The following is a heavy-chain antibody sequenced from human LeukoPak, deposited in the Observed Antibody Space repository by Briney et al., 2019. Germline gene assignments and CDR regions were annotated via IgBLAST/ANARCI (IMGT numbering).Heavy chain of an antibody. CDR3: ARDLRILSIQPGPHCGGDCYSGLGAFDI. V-gene: IGHV1-18*01. CDR2: ISAYNGNT. J-gene: IGHJ3*02. Sequence: ASVKVSCKASGYTFTSYGISWVRQAPGQGLEWMGWISAYNGNTNYAQKLQGRVTMTTDTSTSTAYMELRSLRSDDTAVYYCARDLRILSIQPGPHCGGDCYSGLGAFDIWGQGTMVTVSS. CDR1: GYTFTSYG. D-gene: IGHD2-21*02.